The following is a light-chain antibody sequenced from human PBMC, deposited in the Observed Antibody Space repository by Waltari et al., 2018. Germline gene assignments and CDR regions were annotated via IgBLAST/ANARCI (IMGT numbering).Light chain of an antibody. CDR1: WSNIGTNV. CDR3: SAWDDSLNGHVI. J-gene: IGLJ2*01. CDR2: SNN. Sequence: QSLLTQPPSASGTPGQTVTISCSGSWSNIGTNVLSWYQQLPGTAPKLLIHSNNQRPSGCPDRFSCSKSGTSASLAISGLQSADEADYYCSAWDDSLNGHVIFGGGTKLTVL. V-gene: IGLV1-44*01.